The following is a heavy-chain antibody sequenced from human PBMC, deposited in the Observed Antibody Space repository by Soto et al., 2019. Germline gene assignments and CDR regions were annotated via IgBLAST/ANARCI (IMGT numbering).Heavy chain of an antibody. CDR3: ARSSVVRGVIIYFDY. J-gene: IGHJ4*02. CDR1: GGSISSYY. V-gene: IGHV4-4*07. D-gene: IGHD3-10*01. CDR2: IYTSGST. Sequence: SETLSLTCTVSGGSISSYYWSWIRQPAGKGLEWIGRIYTSGSTNYNPSLKSRVTMSVDTSKNQFSLELSSVTAADTAVYYCARSSVVRGVIIYFDYWGQGTLVTVSS.